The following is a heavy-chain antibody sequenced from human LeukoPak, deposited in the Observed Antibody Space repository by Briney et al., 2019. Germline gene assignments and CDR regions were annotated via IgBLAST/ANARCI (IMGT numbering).Heavy chain of an antibody. Sequence: SETLSLTCTVSGGSISSSSYYWGWIRQPPGKGLEWIGSIYYSGSTYYNPSLKSRVTISVDTSKNQFSLKLSSVTAADTAAYYCARDPVISSSSQGGWFDPWGQGTLVTVSS. CDR3: ARDPVISSSSQGGWFDP. D-gene: IGHD6-6*01. CDR2: IYYSGST. V-gene: IGHV4-39*07. CDR1: GGSISSSSYY. J-gene: IGHJ5*02.